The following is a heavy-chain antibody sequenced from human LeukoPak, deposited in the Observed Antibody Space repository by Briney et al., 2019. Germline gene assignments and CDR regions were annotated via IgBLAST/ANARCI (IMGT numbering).Heavy chain of an antibody. CDR2: INHSGST. V-gene: IGHV4-34*01. CDR3: ARIRAGGLYYYYGMDV. D-gene: IGHD1-26*01. CDR1: GGSFSGYY. Sequence: SETLSLTCAVYGGSFSGYYWSWIRQPPGKGLEWIGEINHSGSTNYNPSLKSRVTISVDTSKNQFSLKLSSVTAADTAVYYCARIRAGGLYYYYGMDVWGQGTTVTVSS. J-gene: IGHJ6*02.